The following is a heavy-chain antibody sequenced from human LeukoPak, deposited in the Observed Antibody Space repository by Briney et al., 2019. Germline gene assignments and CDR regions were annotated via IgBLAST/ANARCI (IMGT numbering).Heavy chain of an antibody. V-gene: IGHV4-59*01. Sequence: SETLSLTCTVSGGSISSYYWSWIRLPPGKGLEWGGYIYYTGATYYNPSLKSRVTISLDTSKNQFSLKLSSVTAADAAVYYCARAGYSYGTGYYFDYWGQGALVTVSS. J-gene: IGHJ4*02. CDR2: IYYTGAT. CDR1: GGSISSYY. CDR3: ARAGYSYGTGYYFDY. D-gene: IGHD5-18*01.